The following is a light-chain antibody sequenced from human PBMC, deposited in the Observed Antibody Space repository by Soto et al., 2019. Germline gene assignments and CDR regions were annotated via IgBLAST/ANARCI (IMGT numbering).Light chain of an antibody. J-gene: IGKJ5*01. CDR3: QHRTNWPPIT. CDR1: QSVSSSS. V-gene: IGKV3-11*01. Sequence: EIVLTQSPATLSLSPGERATLSCRASQSVSSSSLAWYQQKPGQAPRVLIYDASNRATGSPARFSGSGYGTDFTLTISSLEPEDFAVYYCQHRTNWPPITFGQGTRLEIK. CDR2: DAS.